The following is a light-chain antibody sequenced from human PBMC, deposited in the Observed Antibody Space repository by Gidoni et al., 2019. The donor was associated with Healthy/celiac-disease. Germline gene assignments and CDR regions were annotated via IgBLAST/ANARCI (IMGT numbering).Light chain of an antibody. J-gene: IGKJ1*01. CDR2: DAS. Sequence: DIQMTQSPSTLSASVGDRVTITCRASQSISSWLAWYQQKPGKAPKLLIYDASSLESGVPSRFSGSGSGTEVTLTISSLQPDDFATSYCQQYNSYSTWTFGQGTKVEIK. V-gene: IGKV1-5*01. CDR1: QSISSW. CDR3: QQYNSYSTWT.